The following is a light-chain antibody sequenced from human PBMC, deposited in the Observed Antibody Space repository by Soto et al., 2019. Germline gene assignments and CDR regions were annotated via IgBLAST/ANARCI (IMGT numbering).Light chain of an antibody. V-gene: IGKV1-39*01. J-gene: IGKJ2*01. CDR2: AAS. CDR1: QSISAY. Sequence: DIQLTQSPSSLSASVGDRVPITCRASQSISAYLNWYQQKPGKAPKLLICAASSLQSGVPSRFSGSGSGTDFALTISSLRPEDFATYYCQQSFTTLYTFGQGTKVDIK. CDR3: QQSFTTLYT.